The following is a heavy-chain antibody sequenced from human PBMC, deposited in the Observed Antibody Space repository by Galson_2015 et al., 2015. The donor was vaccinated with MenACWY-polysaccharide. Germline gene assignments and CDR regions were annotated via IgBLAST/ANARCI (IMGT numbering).Heavy chain of an antibody. D-gene: IGHD6-13*01. V-gene: IGHV3-23*01. CDR3: AKYSSSWYDYYYYMDV. CDR2: ISGSGGST. J-gene: IGHJ6*03. Sequence: SLRLSCAASGFTFSSYAMSWVRQAPGKGLEWVSAISGSGGSTYYADSVKGRFTISRDNSKNTLYLQMNSLRAEDTAVYYCAKYSSSWYDYYYYMDVWGKGTTVTVSS. CDR1: GFTFSSYA.